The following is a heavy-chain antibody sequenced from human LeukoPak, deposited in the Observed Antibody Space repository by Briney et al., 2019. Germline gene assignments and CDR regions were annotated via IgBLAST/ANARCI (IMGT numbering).Heavy chain of an antibody. D-gene: IGHD3-3*01. J-gene: IGHJ4*02. Sequence: SVKVSXXASGYTFTSYYKHWVRQAPGQGLEWMGIFNPSGGSTSYAQKFQGRVTMTRDTSTSTVYMELSSLRSEDTAVYYCARDLNGVTIFGVVTAFDYWGQGTLVTVSS. CDR2: FNPSGGST. CDR3: ARDLNGVTIFGVVTAFDY. CDR1: GYTFTSYY. V-gene: IGHV1-46*01.